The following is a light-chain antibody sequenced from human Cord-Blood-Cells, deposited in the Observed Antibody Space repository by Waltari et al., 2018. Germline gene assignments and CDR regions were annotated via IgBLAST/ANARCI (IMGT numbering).Light chain of an antibody. V-gene: IGLV2-14*01. CDR3: SSYTSSSTLV. CDR1: SSDVGGYNY. J-gene: IGLJ2*01. Sequence: QSALTQPASVSGSPGQSITISCTGTSSDVGGYNYVSWYQQHPGKAPKLMSYDGSKRPSGVSKRFSGSTSGNTASLTISGLQAEDEADYYCSSYTSSSTLVFGGGSKLTVL. CDR2: DGS.